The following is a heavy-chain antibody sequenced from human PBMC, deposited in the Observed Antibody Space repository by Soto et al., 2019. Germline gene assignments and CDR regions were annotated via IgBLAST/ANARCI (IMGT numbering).Heavy chain of an antibody. D-gene: IGHD4-17*01. CDR3: ARSYGLDAFDI. CDR1: GFTFSSYW. Sequence: PGGSLRLSCAASGFTFSSYWMHWVRQAPGKGLVWVSRIYNDGSSTSYADSVKGRFTISRDNAKNTLYLQMNSLRAEDTAVYYCARSYGLDAFDIWGQGTMVTVSS. J-gene: IGHJ3*02. CDR2: IYNDGSST. V-gene: IGHV3-74*01.